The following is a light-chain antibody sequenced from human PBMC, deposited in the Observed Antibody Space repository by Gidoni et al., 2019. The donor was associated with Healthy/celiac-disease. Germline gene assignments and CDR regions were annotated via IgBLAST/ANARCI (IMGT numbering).Light chain of an antibody. CDR2: GKN. Sequence: SSELTQDPAVSVDLGQTVRITCQGDSLRSYYASWYQQKPGQAPVLVIYGKNNRPSGIPDRFSGSSSGNTASLTITVAQAEDEADYYCNSRDSSGNHYVFGTGTKVTVL. J-gene: IGLJ1*01. CDR3: NSRDSSGNHYV. CDR1: SLRSYY. V-gene: IGLV3-19*01.